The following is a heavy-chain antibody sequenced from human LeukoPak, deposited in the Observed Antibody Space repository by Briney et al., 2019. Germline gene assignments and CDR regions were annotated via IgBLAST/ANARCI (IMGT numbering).Heavy chain of an antibody. CDR3: ARDPGGYSYGSYYFDY. J-gene: IGHJ4*02. CDR2: IYYSGST. Sequence: ETLSLTCPVSGGSVSSGSYYWSWIRQPPGKGLEWIGYIYYSGSTNYNPSLKSRVTISVDTSKNQFSLKLSSVTAADTAVYYCARDPGGYSYGSYYFDYWGQGTLVTVSS. CDR1: GGSVSSGSYY. D-gene: IGHD5-18*01. V-gene: IGHV4-61*01.